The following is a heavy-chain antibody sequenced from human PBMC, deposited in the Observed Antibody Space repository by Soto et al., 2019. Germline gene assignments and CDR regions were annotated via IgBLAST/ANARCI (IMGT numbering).Heavy chain of an antibody. V-gene: IGHV3-21*01. CDR3: AKESIKGTEKNYGMNV. Sequence: GRSLRLSCAAFGFTFSSYSMKRVRQAPGKGLEWVSSISSSSSYIYYADSVKGRFTISRDNAKNSLYLQINRLRDDDTAVYYCAKESIKGTEKNYGMNVWGQGATVTVSS. D-gene: IGHD5-12*01. J-gene: IGHJ6*02. CDR2: ISSSSSYI. CDR1: GFTFSSYS.